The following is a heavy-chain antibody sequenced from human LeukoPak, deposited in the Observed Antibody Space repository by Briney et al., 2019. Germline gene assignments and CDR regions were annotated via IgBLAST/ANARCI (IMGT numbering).Heavy chain of an antibody. CDR3: AKDLGGGPRRPAAFDI. CDR1: GFTFSSYA. D-gene: IGHD3-10*01. V-gene: IGHV3-23*01. CDR2: ISGSGGST. J-gene: IGHJ3*02. Sequence: GGSLRLSCAASGFTFSSYAMSWVRQAPGKGLEWVSAISGSGGSTYYADSVKGRFTISRDNSKNTLYLQMNSLRAEDTAVYYCAKDLGGGPRRPAAFDIWGKGTMVTVFS.